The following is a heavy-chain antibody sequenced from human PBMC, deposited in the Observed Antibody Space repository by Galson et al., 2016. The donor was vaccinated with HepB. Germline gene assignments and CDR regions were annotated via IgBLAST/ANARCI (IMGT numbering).Heavy chain of an antibody. J-gene: IGHJ4*02. CDR3: ASGTGAYVQ. CDR2: TYYRSKWSS. V-gene: IGHV6-1*01. CDR1: GDSVSRNTAA. D-gene: IGHD5-12*01. Sequence: CAISGDSVSRNTAAWNWIRQSPSRGLEWLGRTYYRSKWSSDYALSMKSRITINADTSMNQFSLQLNSVTHEDTAVYYCASGTGAYVQWGQGTLVTVSS.